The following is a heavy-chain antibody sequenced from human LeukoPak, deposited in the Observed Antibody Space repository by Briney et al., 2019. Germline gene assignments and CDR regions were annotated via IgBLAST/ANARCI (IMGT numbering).Heavy chain of an antibody. CDR3: ARYCGGDCYGMDV. CDR1: GFTFSSYW. Sequence: PGGSLRLSCADSGFTFSSYWMSWVRQAPGKGLEWVANINQDGSEKHYVDSVKGRFTISRDNAKNSLYLQMNSLRAEDTAVYYCARYCGGDCYGMDVWGQGTTVTVSS. J-gene: IGHJ6*02. CDR2: INQDGSEK. V-gene: IGHV3-7*01. D-gene: IGHD2-21*01.